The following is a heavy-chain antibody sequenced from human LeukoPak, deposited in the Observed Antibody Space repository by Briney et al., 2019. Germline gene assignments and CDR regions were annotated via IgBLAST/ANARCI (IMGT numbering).Heavy chain of an antibody. CDR1: GYTLTELS. CDR3: ARVRGLRHDAFDI. Sequence: ASVKVSRKVSGYTLTELSMHWVRQAPGNGLEWLGGFDPEDGETIYAQKFQGRVTMTEDTSTDTAYMELSSLRSEDTAVYYCARVRGLRHDAFDIWGQGTMVTVSS. D-gene: IGHD3-10*01. CDR2: FDPEDGET. V-gene: IGHV1-24*01. J-gene: IGHJ3*02.